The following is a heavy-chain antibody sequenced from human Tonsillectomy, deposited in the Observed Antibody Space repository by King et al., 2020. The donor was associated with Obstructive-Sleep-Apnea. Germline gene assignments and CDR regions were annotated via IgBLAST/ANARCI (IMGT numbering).Heavy chain of an antibody. Sequence: VQLVESGGGLVKPGGSLRLSCAASAFTFSSYSMNWVRQAPGKGLEWVSSISSSSSYIYYADSVKGRFTISRDNAKNSLYLQMNSLRAEDTAVYYCAREDCGGDCYSEAYFYYYGMDVWGQGTTVTVSS. CDR3: AREDCGGDCYSEAYFYYYGMDV. CDR1: AFTFSSYS. V-gene: IGHV3-21*01. CDR2: ISSSSSYI. D-gene: IGHD2-21*02. J-gene: IGHJ6*02.